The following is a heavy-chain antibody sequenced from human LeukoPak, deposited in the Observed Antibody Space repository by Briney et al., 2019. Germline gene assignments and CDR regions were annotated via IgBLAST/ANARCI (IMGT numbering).Heavy chain of an antibody. CDR1: GGSISSYY. CDR2: IYYSGST. CDR3: ARGTYYYGSGSHDNWFDP. J-gene: IGHJ5*02. D-gene: IGHD3-10*01. V-gene: IGHV4-59*01. Sequence: SETLSLTCTVSGGSISSYYWSWIRQPPGKGLEWIGYIYYSGSTNYNPSLKSRVTISVDTSKNQFSLKLSSVTAADTAVYYCARGTYYYGSGSHDNWFDPRGQGTLVTVSS.